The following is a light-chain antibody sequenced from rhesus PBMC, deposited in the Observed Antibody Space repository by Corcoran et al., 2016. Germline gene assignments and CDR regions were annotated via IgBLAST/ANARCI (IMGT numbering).Light chain of an antibody. CDR1: QSISSW. J-gene: IGKJ1*01. CDR3: LQYSSSPWT. Sequence: DIQMTQSPSSLSASVGDTVTITCRASQSISSWLDWYQQKPGKAPKLLIYKASSLQSGVPSRFRCSGSGTDLTLTISSLQPEDFATYYCLQYSSSPWTFGQGTKVEIK. V-gene: IGKV1-22*01. CDR2: KAS.